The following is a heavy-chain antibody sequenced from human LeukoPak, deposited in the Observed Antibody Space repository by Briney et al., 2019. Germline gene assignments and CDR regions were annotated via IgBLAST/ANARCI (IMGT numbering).Heavy chain of an antibody. V-gene: IGHV4-39*07. CDR2: IYYSGST. Sequence: SETLSLTCTVSGGSISRSSYYWGWIRQPPGKGLEWIGSIYYSGSTYYNPSLKSRVTISVDTSKNQFSLKLSSVTAADTAVYYCARVHILTGYGSKGWFDPWGQGTLVTVSS. D-gene: IGHD3-9*01. CDR1: GGSISRSSYY. CDR3: ARVHILTGYGSKGWFDP. J-gene: IGHJ5*02.